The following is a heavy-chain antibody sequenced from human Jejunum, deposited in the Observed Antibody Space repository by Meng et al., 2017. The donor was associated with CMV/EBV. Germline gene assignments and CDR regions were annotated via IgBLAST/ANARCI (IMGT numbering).Heavy chain of an antibody. V-gene: IGHV4-59*01. CDR2: MSYSGST. CDR1: SISGYY. D-gene: IGHD2-21*02. J-gene: IGHJ5*02. Sequence: SISGYYWSWIRLPPGKGMEWIGYMSYSGSTNNSPSLNSQVTMSVDTSKNQFSLKLSSVTAADTAVYYCARDPAYCGGDCYSGKSWFDPWGQGSLVTVSS. CDR3: ARDPAYCGGDCYSGKSWFDP.